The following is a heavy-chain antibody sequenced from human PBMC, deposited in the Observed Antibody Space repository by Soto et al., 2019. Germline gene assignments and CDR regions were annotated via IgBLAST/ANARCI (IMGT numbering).Heavy chain of an antibody. CDR2: IYWDDDK. V-gene: IGHV2-5*02. J-gene: IGHJ6*02. D-gene: IGHD3-9*01. Sequence: SGPTLVNPTQTLTLTCTFSGFSLSTSGVGVGWIRQPPGKALEWLALIYWDDDKRYSPSLKSRLTITKDTSKNQVVLTMTSMDPVDTATYYCAHARYDILTGYYGYYYYGMDVWGQGTTVTVSS. CDR3: AHARYDILTGYYGYYYYGMDV. CDR1: GFSLSTSGVG.